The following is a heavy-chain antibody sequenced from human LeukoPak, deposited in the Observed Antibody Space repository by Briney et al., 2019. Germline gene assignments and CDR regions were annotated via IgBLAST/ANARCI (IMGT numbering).Heavy chain of an antibody. CDR2: INSDGSST. Sequence: GGSLRLSCAASGFTFSSYWMHWVRQAPGKGLVWVSRINSDGSSTNYADSVKGRFTISRDNAKNTLYLQMNSLRGEDTAVYYCARSAYSGGWFQIDYWGQGALITVSS. V-gene: IGHV3-74*01. CDR1: GFTFSSYW. D-gene: IGHD6-19*01. CDR3: ARSAYSGGWFQIDY. J-gene: IGHJ4*02.